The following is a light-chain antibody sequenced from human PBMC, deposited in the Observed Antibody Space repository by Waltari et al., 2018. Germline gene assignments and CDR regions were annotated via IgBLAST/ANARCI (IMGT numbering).Light chain of an antibody. CDR1: NLTDKT. V-gene: IGLV3-21*03. CDR2: DST. Sequence: SYVLTQPPSVSVAPGKTARISCAGENLTDKTAYGYQQKPGQAPVVVIYDSTVRPTGIPDRFSGSDPATLTIARVEAGDEADYYCQVWDDTRDQPVFGGGTRLTVL. CDR3: QVWDDTRDQPV. J-gene: IGLJ2*01.